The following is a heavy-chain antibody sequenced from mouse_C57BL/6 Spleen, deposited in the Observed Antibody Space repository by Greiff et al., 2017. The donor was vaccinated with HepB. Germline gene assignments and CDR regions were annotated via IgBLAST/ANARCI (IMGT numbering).Heavy chain of an antibody. Sequence: VQLQQPGAELVKPGASVKLSCKASGYTFTSYWMHWVKQRPGQGLEWIGMIHPNSGSTNYNEKFKSKATLTVDKSSSTAYMQLSSLTSEDSAVYYCAYSNYGAWFAYWGQGTLVTVSA. CDR3: AYSNYGAWFAY. J-gene: IGHJ3*01. CDR2: IHPNSGST. CDR1: GYTFTSYW. D-gene: IGHD2-5*01. V-gene: IGHV1-64*01.